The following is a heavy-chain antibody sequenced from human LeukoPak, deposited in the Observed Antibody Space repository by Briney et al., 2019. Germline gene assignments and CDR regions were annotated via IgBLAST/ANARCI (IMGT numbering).Heavy chain of an antibody. CDR2: IIPIFGTA. V-gene: IGHV1-69*13. J-gene: IGHJ4*02. Sequence: GASVKVSCKASGGTFSSYGISWVRQAPGQWLEWMGGIIPIFGTANYAQKFQGRVTITADESTSTAYMELSSLRSEDTAVYYCARDGAPGYYYGSGSYYPLFDYWGQGTLVTVSS. D-gene: IGHD3-10*01. CDR3: ARDGAPGYYYGSGSYYPLFDY. CDR1: GGTFSSYG.